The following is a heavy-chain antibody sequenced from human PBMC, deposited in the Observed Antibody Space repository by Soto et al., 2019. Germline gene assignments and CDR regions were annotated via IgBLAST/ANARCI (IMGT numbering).Heavy chain of an antibody. Sequence: GGSLRLSCAASGFTFSSYAMSWVRQAPGKGLEWVSAISGSGGSTYYAVSVKGRFTISRDNSKNTLYLQMNSLRAEDTALYYCAKDRSIAVAGTYYYYMDVWGKGTTVTVSS. CDR2: ISGSGGST. V-gene: IGHV3-23*01. J-gene: IGHJ6*03. CDR1: GFTFSSYA. D-gene: IGHD6-19*01. CDR3: AKDRSIAVAGTYYYYMDV.